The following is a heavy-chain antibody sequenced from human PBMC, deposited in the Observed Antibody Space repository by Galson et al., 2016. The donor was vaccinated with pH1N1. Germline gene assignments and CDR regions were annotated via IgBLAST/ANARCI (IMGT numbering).Heavy chain of an antibody. CDR3: ARLGIPATIDYHYYMDV. D-gene: IGHD2-2*01. CDR2: IYPGDSDT. CDR1: GYSFSTYW. Sequence: QSGAEVKKPGESLKISCKGTGYSFSTYWIAWVRQMPGEGLEWMGIIYPGDSDTRYSTSFQGQVTISADKSTSAADRQWSSLQASDTAMYFCARLGIPATIDYHYYMDVWGKGTTVTVSS. V-gene: IGHV5-51*01. J-gene: IGHJ6*03.